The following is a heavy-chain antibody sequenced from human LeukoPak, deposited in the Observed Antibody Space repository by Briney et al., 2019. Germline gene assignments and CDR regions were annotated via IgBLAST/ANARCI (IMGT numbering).Heavy chain of an antibody. D-gene: IGHD6-13*01. CDR3: TMGARYSSS. CDR2: IFYSGNT. Sequence: PSETLSLTCSVSGGSIRSNLYYWAWIRQSPGKGLEWIGSIFYSGNTYYNSSLKSRLTISVDTSKNQFSLRLTSVTAADTAVYYCTMGARYSSSWGQGTLVTVSS. J-gene: IGHJ5*02. CDR1: GGSIRSNLYY. V-gene: IGHV4-39*07.